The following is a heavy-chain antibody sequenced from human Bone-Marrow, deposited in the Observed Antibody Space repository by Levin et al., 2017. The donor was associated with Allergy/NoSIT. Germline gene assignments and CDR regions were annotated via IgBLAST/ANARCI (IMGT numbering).Heavy chain of an antibody. D-gene: IGHD6-13*01. Sequence: PGGSLRLSCAASGFTFSSYAMSWVRQAPGKGLEWVSAISGSGDRTYYADSVKGRFTISRDNSKNTLYLQMNSLRAEDTAVYYCQRWGDQQLVLLGYFDYWGQGTLVTVSS. V-gene: IGHV3-23*01. CDR3: QRWGDQQLVLLGYFDY. CDR2: ISGSGDRT. CDR1: GFTFSSYA. J-gene: IGHJ4*02.